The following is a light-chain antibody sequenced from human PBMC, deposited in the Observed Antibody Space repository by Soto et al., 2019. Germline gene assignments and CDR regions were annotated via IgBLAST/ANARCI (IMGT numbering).Light chain of an antibody. V-gene: IGKV1-5*01. CDR3: QQYDSYSWT. Sequence: EIQMTQSPSTLSASAGDRATISCRASQSISSCLAWYQQKPGKAPKLLIYDASSLESGVPSRFSGSGSGTEFTLTISSLKPDDFATYYCQQYDSYSWTFGQGTKVDIK. CDR2: DAS. CDR1: QSISSC. J-gene: IGKJ1*01.